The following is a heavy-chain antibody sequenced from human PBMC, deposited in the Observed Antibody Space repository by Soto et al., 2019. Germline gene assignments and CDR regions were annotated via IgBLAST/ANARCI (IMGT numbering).Heavy chain of an antibody. V-gene: IGHV1-69*06. CDR3: GRDSQAIPGYYYDSSGYSKVWFDP. D-gene: IGHD3-22*01. J-gene: IGHJ5*02. CDR1: GGTFSSYA. CDR2: IIPIFGTA. Sequence: ASLQLSWTAPGGTFSSYAISWVRQAPGQGSEWRGGIIPIFGTANYAQKFPRRGATTAEKCTSTAYMELRSQRYAETSVYYCGRDSQAIPGYYYDSSGYSKVWFDPWGQRPLVTVSS.